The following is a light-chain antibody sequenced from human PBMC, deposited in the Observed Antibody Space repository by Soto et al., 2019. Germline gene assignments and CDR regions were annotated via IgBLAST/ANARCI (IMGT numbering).Light chain of an antibody. V-gene: IGKV3D-20*02. CDR2: GAS. Sequence: VVLTQSPATLSFSPGDRASLSCRASHTISNNYLAWYQQKPGQAPRLLIFGASSRATGVPDRFSGSGSGTDFTLAISGLEPEDFAVYYCQQRSSWPITFGQGTRLEIK. J-gene: IGKJ5*01. CDR3: QQRSSWPIT. CDR1: HTISNNY.